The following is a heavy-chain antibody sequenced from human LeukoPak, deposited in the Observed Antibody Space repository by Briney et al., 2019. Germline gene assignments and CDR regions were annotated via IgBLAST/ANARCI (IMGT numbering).Heavy chain of an antibody. Sequence: GESLQISCKGSGYRFTSYWIGWVRQMPGKGLEWMGIIYPGDSDTRYSPSFQGQVTISADKSISTAYLQWSSLKASDTAMYYCASYGLILTGYRDPYYYYYYGMDVWGQGTTVTVSS. J-gene: IGHJ6*02. CDR1: GYRFTSYW. V-gene: IGHV5-51*01. CDR3: ASYGLILTGYRDPYYYYYYGMDV. D-gene: IGHD3-9*01. CDR2: IYPGDSDT.